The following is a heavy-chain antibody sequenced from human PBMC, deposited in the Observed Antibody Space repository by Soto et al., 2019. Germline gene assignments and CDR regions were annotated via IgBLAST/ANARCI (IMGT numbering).Heavy chain of an antibody. D-gene: IGHD3-9*01. V-gene: IGHV4-59*08. J-gene: IGHJ4*02. CDR1: GDSISNYY. CDR3: ARHMTGLDS. Sequence: QVQLQESGPGLVKPSETLSLTCIVSGDSISNYYWSWIRQPPGQGLEYIGYIFYSGSTNYHPSLKSRVTMSLDTSKNHFSLKLSSVTAADTAVYYCARHMTGLDSWGQGTLISVSS. CDR2: IFYSGST.